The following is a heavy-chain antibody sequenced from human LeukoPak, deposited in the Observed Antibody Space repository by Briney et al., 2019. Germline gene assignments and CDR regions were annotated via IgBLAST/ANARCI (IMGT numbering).Heavy chain of an antibody. J-gene: IGHJ5*02. CDR2: INPSGGST. CDR1: GYTFSDYY. Sequence: ASVKVSCKTSGYTFSDYYIHWIRQAPGQGLEWMGIINPSGGSTSYAQKFQGRVTMTRDTSTSTVYMELSSLRSEDTAVYYCARSYGDYTYNWFDPWGQGTLVTVSS. CDR3: ARSYGDYTYNWFDP. V-gene: IGHV1-46*01. D-gene: IGHD4-17*01.